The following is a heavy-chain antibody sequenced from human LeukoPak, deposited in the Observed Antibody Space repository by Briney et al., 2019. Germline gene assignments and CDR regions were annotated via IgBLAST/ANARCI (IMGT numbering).Heavy chain of an antibody. CDR3: ARVGYCGGDCYSYYFDY. V-gene: IGHV1-69*13. J-gene: IGHJ4*02. D-gene: IGHD2-21*01. CDR1: GGTFSSYA. CDR2: IIPIFGTA. Sequence: GASVKVSCKASGGTFSSYAISWVRQAPGQGLEWVGGIIPIFGTANYAQKFQGRVTITADESTSTAYMELSSLRSEDTAVYYCARVGYCGGDCYSYYFDYWGQGTLVTVSS.